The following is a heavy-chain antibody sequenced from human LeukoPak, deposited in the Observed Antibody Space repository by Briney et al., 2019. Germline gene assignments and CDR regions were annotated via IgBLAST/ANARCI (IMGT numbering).Heavy chain of an antibody. CDR3: ARDSGPFDY. J-gene: IGHJ4*02. CDR2: IQQDGSEK. V-gene: IGHV3-7*01. Sequence: PGGSLRLSCAASGFTFSSYWMSWVRQAPGRGLEWVASIQQDGSEKYYVDSVKGRFTISRDNAKNSLYLQMNSLRAEDTAVYYCARDSGPFDYWGQGTLVTVSS. CDR1: GFTFSSYW.